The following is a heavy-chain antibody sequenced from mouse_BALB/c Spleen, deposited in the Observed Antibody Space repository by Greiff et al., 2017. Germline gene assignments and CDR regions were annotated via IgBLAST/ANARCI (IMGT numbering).Heavy chain of an antibody. Sequence: EVQLQQSGPELVKPGASVKIPCKASGYTFTDYNMDWVKQSHGKSLEWIGDINPNNGGTIYNQKFKGKATLTVDKSSSTAYMELRSLTSEDTAVYYCARRDWDVEGWFAYWGQGTLVTVSA. CDR2: INPNNGGT. J-gene: IGHJ3*01. CDR3: ARRDWDVEGWFAY. D-gene: IGHD4-1*01. V-gene: IGHV1-18*01. CDR1: GYTFTDYN.